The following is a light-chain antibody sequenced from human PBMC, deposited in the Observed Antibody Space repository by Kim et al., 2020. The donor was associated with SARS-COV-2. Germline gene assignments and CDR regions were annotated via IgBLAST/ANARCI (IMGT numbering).Light chain of an antibody. Sequence: QSVALSCPGASSDLGGYNYVSWYQQHPGKAPKLIIYEVTKRPSGVPDRFSGSKSGNTASLTVSGLQAEDEAHYYCSSYSGSNNFVVFGGGTQLTVL. CDR1: SSDLGGYNY. CDR2: EVT. CDR3: SSYSGSNNFVV. V-gene: IGLV2-8*01. J-gene: IGLJ2*01.